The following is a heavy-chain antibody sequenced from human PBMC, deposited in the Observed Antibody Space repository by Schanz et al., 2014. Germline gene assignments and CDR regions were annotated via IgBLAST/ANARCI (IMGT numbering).Heavy chain of an antibody. V-gene: IGHV3-9*01. CDR1: GFTFDDYA. CDR2: ISWNSGSI. D-gene: IGHD1-26*01. Sequence: EVQLVESGGGLVQPGRSLRLSCAASGFTFDDYAMHWVRQAPGKGLEWVSGISWNSGSIGYEDSVKGRFTISRDNSKNTLYLQMNSLRAEDTAVYYCARDPSGSYGWFDPWGQGTLVTVSS. CDR3: ARDPSGSYGWFDP. J-gene: IGHJ5*02.